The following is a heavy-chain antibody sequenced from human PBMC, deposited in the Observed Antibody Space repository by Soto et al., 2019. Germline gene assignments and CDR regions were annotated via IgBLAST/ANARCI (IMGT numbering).Heavy chain of an antibody. CDR1: GFTVSSNY. CDR3: ARERMTTVTTNWFDP. CDR2: IYSGGST. J-gene: IGHJ5*02. V-gene: IGHV3-53*02. D-gene: IGHD4-17*01. Sequence: EVQLVETGGGLIQPGGSLRLSCAASGFTVSSNYMSWVRQAPGKGLEWVSVIYSGGSTYYADSVKGRFTISRDKSKNTLYLQMNSLRAEDTAVYYCARERMTTVTTNWFDPWGQGTLVTVSS.